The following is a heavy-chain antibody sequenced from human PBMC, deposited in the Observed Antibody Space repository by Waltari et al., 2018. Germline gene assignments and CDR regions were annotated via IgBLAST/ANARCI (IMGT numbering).Heavy chain of an antibody. CDR2: INAGNGNT. D-gene: IGHD5-12*01. J-gene: IGHJ5*02. CDR3: ARDGGYDYNWFDP. CDR1: GYTFTSYA. Sequence: QVQLVQSGAEVKKPGASVKVSCKASGYTFTSYAMHWVRQAPGQRLEWMGWINAGNGNTKYSQKFQGRVTITRDTSASTAYMELSSLRSEDTAVYYCARDGGYDYNWFDPWGQGTLVTVSS. V-gene: IGHV1-3*01.